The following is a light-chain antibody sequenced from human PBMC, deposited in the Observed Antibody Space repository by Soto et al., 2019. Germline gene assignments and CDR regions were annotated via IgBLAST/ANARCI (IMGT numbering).Light chain of an antibody. CDR2: GAS. J-gene: IGKJ1*01. V-gene: IGKV3-15*01. Sequence: EIVMTQSPATLSVSPGERATLSSRASQSVNSNLVWYQQKPGQAPRLLIYGASTRATGIPARFSGSGSVTEFTLTISSLQSEDFAVYYCQQYNNWLWTFGQGTKVEIK. CDR3: QQYNNWLWT. CDR1: QSVNSN.